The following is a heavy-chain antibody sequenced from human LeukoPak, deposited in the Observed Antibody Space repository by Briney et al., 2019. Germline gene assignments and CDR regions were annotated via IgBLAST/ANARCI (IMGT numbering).Heavy chain of an antibody. CDR2: FGRGDDT. CDR3: ANNAS. J-gene: IGHJ4*02. CDR1: GFTFSSYA. V-gene: IGHV3-23*01. Sequence: RGSLRLSCAASGFTFSSYAMTWVRQAPGRGLEWVSTFGRGDDTYYADSVKGRFTISRDNSKNTLYLQMYSLRVEDTAVYYCANNASWGQGTLVTVSS.